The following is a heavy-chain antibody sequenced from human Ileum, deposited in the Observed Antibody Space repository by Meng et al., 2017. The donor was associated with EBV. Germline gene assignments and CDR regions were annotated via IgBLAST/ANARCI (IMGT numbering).Heavy chain of an antibody. CDR2: ISSTGSTT. J-gene: IGHJ4*02. CDR3: VYSSSFH. CDR1: GFTFSNYY. Sequence: QVRLVASWGGLVKPGGSLRLSCAASGFTFSNYYMNWIRQAPGKGLEWVSFISSTGSTTYYADSVKGRFTVSRDNAKNSLFLQMHSLRAEDTAVYYCVYSSSFHWGQGTLVTVSS. D-gene: IGHD6-13*01. V-gene: IGHV3-11*01.